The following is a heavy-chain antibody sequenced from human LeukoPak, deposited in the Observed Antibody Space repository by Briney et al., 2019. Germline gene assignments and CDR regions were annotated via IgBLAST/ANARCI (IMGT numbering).Heavy chain of an antibody. Sequence: ASVKVSCKPSGGTVNNYGINWVRQAPGLGLEWMGWINPNSGDTNYAQKFQGRVTMTRDTSMSTAYMELSRLRSDDTAVYYCATVTYGEFDYWGQGTLVTVSS. CDR3: ATVTYGEFDY. CDR1: GGTVNNYG. D-gene: IGHD2-21*02. V-gene: IGHV1-2*02. CDR2: INPNSGDT. J-gene: IGHJ4*02.